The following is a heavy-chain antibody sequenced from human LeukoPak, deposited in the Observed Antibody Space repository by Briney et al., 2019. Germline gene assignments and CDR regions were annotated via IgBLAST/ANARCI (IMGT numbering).Heavy chain of an antibody. V-gene: IGHV4-59*06. CDR1: GGSISSYY. Sequence: SETLSLTCTVSGGSISSYYWSWIRQHPGKGLEWIGYIYYSGSTYYNPSLKSRVTISVDTSKNQFSLKLSSVTAADTAVYYCARVRGYSGYDPGSWYFDLWGRGTLVTVSS. D-gene: IGHD5-12*01. CDR3: ARVRGYSGYDPGSWYFDL. J-gene: IGHJ2*01. CDR2: IYYSGST.